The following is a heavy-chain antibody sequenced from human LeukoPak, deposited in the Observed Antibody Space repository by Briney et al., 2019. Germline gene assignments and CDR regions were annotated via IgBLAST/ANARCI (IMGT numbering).Heavy chain of an antibody. Sequence: PGGSLRLSCAASGFTLSSYAMSWVRQAPGKGLEWVSAISGSGGSTYYADSVKGRFTISRDNSKNTLYLQMNSLRAEDTAVYYCASDRPYYDILTGYTAFDIWGQGTMVTVSS. J-gene: IGHJ3*02. CDR2: ISGSGGST. CDR3: ASDRPYYDILTGYTAFDI. D-gene: IGHD3-9*01. CDR1: GFTLSSYA. V-gene: IGHV3-23*01.